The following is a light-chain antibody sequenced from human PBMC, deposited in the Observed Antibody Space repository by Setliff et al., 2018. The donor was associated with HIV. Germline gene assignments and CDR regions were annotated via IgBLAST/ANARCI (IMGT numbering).Light chain of an antibody. CDR2: DVN. Sequence: QSVLAQPRSVSGSPGQSVTISCTGTSSDVGGYNSVSWYQQHPGKVPKLMIYDVNKRPSGVPDRFSGSKSGNTASLTISGLQAEDEADYYCCSHASSYLKVFGTGTKVTVL. CDR3: CSHASSYLKV. V-gene: IGLV2-11*01. J-gene: IGLJ1*01. CDR1: SSDVGGYNS.